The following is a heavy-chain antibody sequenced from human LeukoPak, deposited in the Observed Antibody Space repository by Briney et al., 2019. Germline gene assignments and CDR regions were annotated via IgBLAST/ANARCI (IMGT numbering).Heavy chain of an antibody. J-gene: IGHJ4*02. D-gene: IGHD3-10*01. Sequence: PGGSLTLSCAASGFTFHNHWMHWLRQVPGKGLAWVARIDSDGSTTNYADSVKGRFTIARDNAKNTLNLLMTSLRPDDTAIYYCASGYYYGDSFDYWGQGALVTVSS. CDR3: ASGYYYGDSFDY. CDR1: GFTFHNHW. CDR2: IDSDGSTT. V-gene: IGHV3-74*01.